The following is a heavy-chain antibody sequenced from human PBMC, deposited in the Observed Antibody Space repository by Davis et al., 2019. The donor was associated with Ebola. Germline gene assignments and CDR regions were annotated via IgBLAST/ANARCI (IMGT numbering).Heavy chain of an antibody. CDR2: LHFHGNS. V-gene: IGHV4-59*08. CDR1: GGSISGYF. D-gene: IGHD3-10*01. J-gene: IGHJ5*02. Sequence: MPSETLSLTCTVSGGSISGYFWSWSRQPPGPGLEWIGPLHFHGNSPFNASLPSRVTMSVDASKNQFSLRLSSVTAADTAVYYCAAILWGSGTGHVDPWGQGNLVTVS. CDR3: AAILWGSGTGHVDP.